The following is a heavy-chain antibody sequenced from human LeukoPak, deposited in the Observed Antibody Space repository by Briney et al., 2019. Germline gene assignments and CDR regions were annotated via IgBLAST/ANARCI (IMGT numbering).Heavy chain of an antibody. J-gene: IGHJ4*02. CDR1: GFSLSTRRMS. Sequence: SGPTLVNPTQTLTLTCAFSGFSLSTRRMSVSWIRQPPGKALEWLAAIDCDDDKSYSISLRTRLTISRDTSKNQVVLTMYNIATVDTATYYCERTNIYPSGGYYLRYFDYWGQGTVVTVSS. D-gene: IGHD3-22*01. CDR3: ERTNIYPSGGYYLRYFDY. CDR2: IDCDDDK. V-gene: IGHV2-70*01.